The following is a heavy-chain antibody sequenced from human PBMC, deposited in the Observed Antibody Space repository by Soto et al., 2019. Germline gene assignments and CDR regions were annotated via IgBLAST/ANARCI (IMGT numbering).Heavy chain of an antibody. Sequence: EVQLVESGGGLVQPGGSLRLSCAASGFTFSSYWMHWVRQAPGKGLVWVSRINSDGSSTSYADSVKGRFTISRDNAKNTLYLQMNSLRAEDTAVYYCVRTGLVVAAATREDYCGQVTLVTVSS. CDR2: INSDGSST. V-gene: IGHV3-74*01. CDR1: GFTFSSYW. D-gene: IGHD2-15*01. J-gene: IGHJ4*02. CDR3: VRTGLVVAAATREDY.